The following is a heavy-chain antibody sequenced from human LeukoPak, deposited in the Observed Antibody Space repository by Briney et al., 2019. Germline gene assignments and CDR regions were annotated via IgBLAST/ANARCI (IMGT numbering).Heavy chain of an antibody. Sequence: ASVKVSCKASGYTFTNYAIHWVRQAPGQRLEWMGWINAGNGDTKYSQEFQGRVTMTTDTSTSTAYMELRSLRSDDTAVYYCARVSEDYYDSSAGTYYFDYWGQGTLVTVSS. J-gene: IGHJ4*02. CDR1: GYTFTNYA. V-gene: IGHV1-3*01. D-gene: IGHD3-22*01. CDR3: ARVSEDYYDSSAGTYYFDY. CDR2: INAGNGDT.